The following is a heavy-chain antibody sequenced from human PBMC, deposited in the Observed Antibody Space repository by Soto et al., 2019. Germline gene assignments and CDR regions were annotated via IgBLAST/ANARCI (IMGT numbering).Heavy chain of an antibody. CDR1: GFTFSNAW. V-gene: IGHV3-15*07. Sequence: PGGSLRLSCAASGFTFSNAWMNWVGQAPGKGLEWVGRIKSKTDGGTTDYAAPVKGRFTISRDDSENTLFLQMNSLKTEDTAVYYCTTKDYYHSSGFSSSFDYWGQGTLVTVSS. CDR3: TTKDYYHSSGFSSSFDY. J-gene: IGHJ4*02. D-gene: IGHD3-22*01. CDR2: IKSKTDGGTT.